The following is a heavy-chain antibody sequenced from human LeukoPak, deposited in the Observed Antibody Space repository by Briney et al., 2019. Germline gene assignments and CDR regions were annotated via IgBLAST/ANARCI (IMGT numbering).Heavy chain of an antibody. Sequence: SETLSLTCTVSGGSISSYYWSWIRQPPGKGLEWIGYIYYSGSTNYNPSLKSRVTISVDTSKNHFSLKRTSVTAADTAVYYCARPHSTFFDQDAAYYFDYWGQGTLVTVSS. D-gene: IGHD3-9*01. CDR1: GGSISSYY. V-gene: IGHV4-59*12. CDR2: IYYSGST. CDR3: ARPHSTFFDQDAAYYFDY. J-gene: IGHJ4*02.